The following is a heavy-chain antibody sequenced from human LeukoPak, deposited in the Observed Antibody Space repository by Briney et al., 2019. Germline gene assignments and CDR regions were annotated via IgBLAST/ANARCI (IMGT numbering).Heavy chain of an antibody. V-gene: IGHV3-23*01. Sequence: GGSLRLSCAASGFTFSSYAMSWVRQAPGKGLEWVSALSGSGTSTYHADSVKGRFTISKDNAKNTVYLQMNSLRAEDTAVYYCVSFYETYWGRGTLVTVSS. CDR1: GFTFSSYA. D-gene: IGHD2/OR15-2a*01. CDR2: LSGSGTST. J-gene: IGHJ4*02. CDR3: VSFYETY.